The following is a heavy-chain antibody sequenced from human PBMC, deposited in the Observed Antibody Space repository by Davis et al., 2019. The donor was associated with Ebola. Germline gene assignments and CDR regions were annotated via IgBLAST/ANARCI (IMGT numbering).Heavy chain of an antibody. J-gene: IGHJ4*02. CDR1: GGSISSSSYY. D-gene: IGHD6-19*01. CDR2: INHSGST. Sequence: PSETLSLTCTVSGGSISSSSYYWGWIRQPPGKGLEWIGEINHSGSTNYNPSLKSRVTISVDTSKNQFSLKLSSVTAADTAVYYCARVPVGRAVAFDYWGQGTLVTVSS. V-gene: IGHV4-39*07. CDR3: ARVPVGRAVAFDY.